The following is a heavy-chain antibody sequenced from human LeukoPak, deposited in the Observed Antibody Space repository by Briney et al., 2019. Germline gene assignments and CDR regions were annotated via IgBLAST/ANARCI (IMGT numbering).Heavy chain of an antibody. Sequence: PGGSLRLSCAASGFTFDDYTMHWVRQAPGKGLEWVSLISWDGGSTYYADSVKGRFTISRDNSKNSLYLQMNSLRAEDTAVYYCARGRYYDSSGYYYGWYYFDYWGQGTLVTVSS. D-gene: IGHD3-22*01. V-gene: IGHV3-43*01. CDR2: ISWDGGST. J-gene: IGHJ4*02. CDR1: GFTFDDYT. CDR3: ARGRYYDSSGYYYGWYYFDY.